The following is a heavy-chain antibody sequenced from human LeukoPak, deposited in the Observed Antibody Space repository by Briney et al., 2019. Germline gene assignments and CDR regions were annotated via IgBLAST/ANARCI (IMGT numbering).Heavy chain of an antibody. J-gene: IGHJ3*02. Sequence: SVKVSCKASGGTFSSYAISWVRQAPGQGLEWMGGIIPIFGTANYAQKFQGSVTITADKSTSTAYMELSSLRSEDTAVYYCARIAGYYDSSRGHAFDIWGQGTMVTVSS. CDR1: GGTFSSYA. V-gene: IGHV1-69*06. CDR3: ARIAGYYDSSRGHAFDI. CDR2: IIPIFGTA. D-gene: IGHD3-22*01.